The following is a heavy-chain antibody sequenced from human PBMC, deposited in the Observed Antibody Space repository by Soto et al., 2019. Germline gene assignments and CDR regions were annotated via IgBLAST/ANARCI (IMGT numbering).Heavy chain of an antibody. CDR2: IIPIFGTA. V-gene: IGHV1-69*13. CDR3: ARDDPSPYGDYRDYYYYGMDV. D-gene: IGHD4-17*01. Sequence: SVKVSCKASGGTFSSYAISWVRQAPGQGLEWMGGIIPIFGTANYAQKFQGRVTITADESTSTAYMELGSLRSEDTAVYYCARDDPSPYGDYRDYYYYGMDVWGQGTTVTVSS. CDR1: GGTFSSYA. J-gene: IGHJ6*02.